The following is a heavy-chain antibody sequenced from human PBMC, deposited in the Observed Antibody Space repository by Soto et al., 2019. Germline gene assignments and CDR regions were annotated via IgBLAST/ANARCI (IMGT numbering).Heavy chain of an antibody. CDR2: MNPNSGNT. J-gene: IGHJ4*02. D-gene: IGHD3-3*01. CDR1: GYTFTSYD. V-gene: IGHV1-8*01. CDR3: ARMYDFWSVFSDY. Sequence: QVQLVQSGAEVKKPGASVKVSCKASGYTFTSYDINWVRQATGQGLEWMGWMNPNSGNTGYAQKFQGRVTMTRNTSISTAYMDLSSLRSEATAVDYCARMYDFWSVFSDYWGQGSLVTVSS.